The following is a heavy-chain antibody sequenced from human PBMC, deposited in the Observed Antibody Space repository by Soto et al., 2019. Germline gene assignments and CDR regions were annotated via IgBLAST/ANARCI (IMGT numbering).Heavy chain of an antibody. Sequence: ASVKVSCKASGHTFSGYYIHWVRQAPGQGLAWMGWINPKSDGKNYAQKFQGRVTMTRDTSISTVYMELSRLTSDDTAVYYCGKDVRDIAAFGTDRFDPWGQGTLVTVSS. CDR1: GHTFSGYY. J-gene: IGHJ5*02. CDR2: INPKSDGK. D-gene: IGHD5-12*01. V-gene: IGHV1-2*02. CDR3: GKDVRDIAAFGTDRFDP.